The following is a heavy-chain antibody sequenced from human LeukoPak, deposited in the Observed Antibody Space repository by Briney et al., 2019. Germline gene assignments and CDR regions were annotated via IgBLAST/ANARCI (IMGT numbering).Heavy chain of an antibody. D-gene: IGHD6-19*01. CDR3: ARDPVPTDY. V-gene: IGHV3-48*03. CDR2: ISSSGSTI. Sequence: GGSLRLSCAASGFTFSSFEMSWVRHAPGKGLEWVSYISSSGSTIYYADSVKGRFTVSRDNAKNSLDLQMNSLRAEDTAVYYCARDPVPTDYWGQGTLVTVSS. CDR1: GFTFSSFE. J-gene: IGHJ4*02.